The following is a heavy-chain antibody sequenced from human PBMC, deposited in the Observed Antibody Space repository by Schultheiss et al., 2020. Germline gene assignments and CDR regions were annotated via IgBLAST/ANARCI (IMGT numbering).Heavy chain of an antibody. J-gene: IGHJ4*02. Sequence: GGSLRLSCAASGFTFNYYAMTWVRQAPGKGLEWVSTISGSGNNTYYADSVKGRFTISRDNSNNTLYLQMNSLRAEDTAVYYCAKENVWFYCSSTCPDFDYWGQGTLVTVSS. CDR2: ISGSGNNT. CDR3: AKENVWFYCSSTCPDFDY. CDR1: GFTFNYYA. D-gene: IGHD2-2*01. V-gene: IGHV3-23*01.